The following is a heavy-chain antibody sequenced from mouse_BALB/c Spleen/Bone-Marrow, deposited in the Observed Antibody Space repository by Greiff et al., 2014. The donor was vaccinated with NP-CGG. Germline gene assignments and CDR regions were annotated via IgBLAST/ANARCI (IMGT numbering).Heavy chain of an antibody. J-gene: IGHJ2*01. CDR3: TRRTGPYYFDY. Sequence: EVQLVESGPGLVKPSQSLSLTCTVTGYSITSDYAWNWIRQFPGNKLEWMGYISYSGSTRYNPSLKSRISITRDTSENQFFLQLNSVTTEDTATYYCTRRTGPYYFDYWGQGTTLTVSS. CDR2: ISYSGST. V-gene: IGHV3-2*02. D-gene: IGHD4-1*01. CDR1: GYSITSDYA.